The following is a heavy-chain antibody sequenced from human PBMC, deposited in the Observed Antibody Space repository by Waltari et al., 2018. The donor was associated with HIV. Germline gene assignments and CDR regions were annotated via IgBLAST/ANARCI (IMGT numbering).Heavy chain of an antibody. CDR2: IKQDGSEK. D-gene: IGHD3-10*01. V-gene: IGHV3-7*01. CDR1: GFTFSSSW. Sequence: EVQLVESGGGLVQPGGSLRLSCAASGFTFSSSWMSWVRQAPGKGLEWVANIKQDGSEKYYVDSVKGRFTISRDNAKNSLYLQMNSLRAEDTAVYYCASEGEEERGFDYWGQGTLVTVSS. J-gene: IGHJ4*02. CDR3: ASEGEEERGFDY.